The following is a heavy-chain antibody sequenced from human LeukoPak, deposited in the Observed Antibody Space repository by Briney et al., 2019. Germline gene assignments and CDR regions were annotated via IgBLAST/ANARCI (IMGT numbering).Heavy chain of an antibody. J-gene: IGHJ6*02. Sequence: SETLSLTCTVSGGSISSSSYYWGWIRQPPGKGLEWIASIYYSGSTNYNPSLKSRVTISLDTSKNQFSLKLSSVTAADTAVYYCARRDWGYYYGMDVWGQGTTVTVSS. D-gene: IGHD7-27*01. CDR1: GGSISSSSYY. CDR3: ARRDWGYYYGMDV. CDR2: IYYSGST. V-gene: IGHV4-39*07.